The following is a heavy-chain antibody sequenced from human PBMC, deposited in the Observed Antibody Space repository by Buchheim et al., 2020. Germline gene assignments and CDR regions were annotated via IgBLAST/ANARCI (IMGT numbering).Heavy chain of an antibody. D-gene: IGHD3-3*01. J-gene: IGHJ4*02. CDR2: IISKAGGEIT. CDR1: GFTFSNAW. CDR3: TTDWLTSSGHSY. V-gene: IGHV3-15*01. Sequence: EVQLVESGGGLVKPGGSLRLSCAASGFTFSNAWLAWVRQAPGKGLEWVGRIISKAGGEITDYAAPVKGRFTISRDDSRNSLYLQMNSLKTEDTALYYCTTDWLTSSGHSYWGQGTL.